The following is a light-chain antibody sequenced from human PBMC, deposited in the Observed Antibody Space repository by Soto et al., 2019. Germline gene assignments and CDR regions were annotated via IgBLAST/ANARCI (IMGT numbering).Light chain of an antibody. CDR1: QSVSSY. V-gene: IGKV3-11*01. Sequence: EIVLTQSPATLSLSPGERATLSCRASQSVSSYLAWYQQKPGQAPRLLIYDASNRSTGIPARFSGSGSGVAHTHTLIRVVPEDFAVLYCQHPSYWPPWTFCQGTQLE. CDR3: QHPSYWPPWT. CDR2: DAS. J-gene: IGKJ1*01.